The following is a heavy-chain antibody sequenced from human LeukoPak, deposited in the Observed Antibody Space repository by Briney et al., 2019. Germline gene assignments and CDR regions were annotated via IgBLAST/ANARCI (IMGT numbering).Heavy chain of an antibody. CDR2: ISTSSSTI. V-gene: IGHV3-48*01. J-gene: IGHJ4*02. D-gene: IGHD3-16*01. CDR1: GFTFSSYS. CDR3: ARDPPSGGFDS. Sequence: GGSLRLSCTASGFTFSSYSMNWVRQAPGKGLEWVSYISTSSSTIYNADPVKGRFTISRDDAKNSLYLQMNSLRVEDTAVYYCARDPPSGGFDSWGQGTLVTVSS.